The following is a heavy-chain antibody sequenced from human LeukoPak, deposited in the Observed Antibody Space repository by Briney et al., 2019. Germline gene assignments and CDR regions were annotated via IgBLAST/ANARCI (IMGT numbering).Heavy chain of an antibody. D-gene: IGHD4-23*01. CDR2: INHSGST. Sequence: SETLSLTCAVYGGSFSGYYRSWIRQPPGKGLEWIGEINHSGSTNYNPSLKSRVTISVDTSKNQFSLKLSSVTAADTAVYYCARGRTRADYGGNSGFLDYWGQGTLVTVSS. CDR3: ARGRTRADYGGNSGFLDY. CDR1: GGSFSGYY. V-gene: IGHV4-34*01. J-gene: IGHJ4*02.